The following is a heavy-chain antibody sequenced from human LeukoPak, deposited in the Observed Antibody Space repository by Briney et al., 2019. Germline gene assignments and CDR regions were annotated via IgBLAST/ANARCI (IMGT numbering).Heavy chain of an antibody. D-gene: IGHD1-26*01. CDR3: AKLSLVEPTDY. V-gene: IGHV3-23*01. CDR2: ITASGGST. J-gene: IGHJ4*02. CDR1: GFTFNNFA. Sequence: GGSLRLSCAASGFTFNNFAMTWVRQAPGKGLECVSTITASGGSTFYADSVKGRFTISRDNSKNTLYLQMNTLRAEDTAIYYCAKLSLVEPTDYWGQGTLVTVSS.